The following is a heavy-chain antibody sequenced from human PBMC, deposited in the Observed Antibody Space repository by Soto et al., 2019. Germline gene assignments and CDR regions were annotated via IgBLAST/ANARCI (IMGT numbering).Heavy chain of an antibody. J-gene: IGHJ3*02. D-gene: IGHD2-15*01. CDR3: ARDQSPYIVVVVAATPWAFDI. Sequence: GGSLRLSCAASGFTFSSYAMSWVRQAPGKGLEWVSAISGSGGSTYYADSVKGRFTISRDNSKNTLYLQMNSLRAEDTAVYYCARDQSPYIVVVVAATPWAFDIWGQGTMVTVSS. CDR2: ISGSGGST. CDR1: GFTFSSYA. V-gene: IGHV3-23*01.